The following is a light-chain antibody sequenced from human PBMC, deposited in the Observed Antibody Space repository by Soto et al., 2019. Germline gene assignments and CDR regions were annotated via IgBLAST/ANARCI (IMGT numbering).Light chain of an antibody. V-gene: IGKV3-11*01. Sequence: EIVTTQSPATLSVSPGEGVTLSCRASQSVSSNLAWYQQKPGQAPRLLIYGASIRATGIPPRFSGSGSGTDFTLTISSLEPEDFAIYYCQQRRSWLSFGGGTKVDIK. CDR3: QQRRSWLS. J-gene: IGKJ4*01. CDR2: GAS. CDR1: QSVSSN.